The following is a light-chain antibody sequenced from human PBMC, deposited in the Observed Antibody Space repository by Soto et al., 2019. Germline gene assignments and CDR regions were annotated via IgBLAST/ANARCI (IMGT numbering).Light chain of an antibody. CDR1: SSYVGGYNY. Sequence: QSVLTQPASVSGSPGQSITISCTGTSSYVGGYNYVSWYQQHPGNAPKLMIYDVSNRPSGVSNRFSGSKSGNTASLTISGLQAEDEADYYCSSYTSSSTYVFGSGTKSPS. CDR2: DVS. J-gene: IGLJ1*01. CDR3: SSYTSSSTYV. V-gene: IGLV2-14*01.